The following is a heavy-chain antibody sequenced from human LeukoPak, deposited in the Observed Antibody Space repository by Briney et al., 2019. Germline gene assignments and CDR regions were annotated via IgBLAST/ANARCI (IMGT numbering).Heavy chain of an antibody. D-gene: IGHD3-22*01. Sequence: GGSLRLSCAASGFTFANYGMGWVRQAPGKGLEWVSAISGSGGSTYYADSVKGRFTISRDNSKNTLYLQMNSLRAEDTAVYYCAKGGYYDSSGYYYVFRAPPPDYWGQGTLVTVSS. J-gene: IGHJ4*02. V-gene: IGHV3-23*01. CDR2: ISGSGGST. CDR3: AKGGYYDSSGYYYVFRAPPPDY. CDR1: GFTFANYG.